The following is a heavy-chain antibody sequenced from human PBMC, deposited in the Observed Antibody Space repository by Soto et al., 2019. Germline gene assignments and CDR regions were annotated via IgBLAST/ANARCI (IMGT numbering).Heavy chain of an antibody. V-gene: IGHV4-59*01. J-gene: IGHJ3*02. D-gene: IGHD4-17*01. CDR3: ARTTYGDYAAFDI. Sequence: SETLSLTCTVSCGSISSYYWSWIRQPPGKGLEWIGYIYYSGSTNYNPSLKSRVTISVDTSKNQFSLKLSSVTAADTAVYYCARTTYGDYAAFDIWGQGTMVTVSS. CDR2: IYYSGST. CDR1: CGSISSYY.